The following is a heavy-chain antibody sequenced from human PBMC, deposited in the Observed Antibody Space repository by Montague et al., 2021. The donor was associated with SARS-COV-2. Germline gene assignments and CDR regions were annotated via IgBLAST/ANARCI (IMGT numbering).Heavy chain of an antibody. CDR3: ARAVSVRGDVNWFDP. D-gene: IGHD3-10*01. CDR1: GGSISDHY. J-gene: IGHJ5*02. Sequence: SQTLSLTCTVSGGSISDHYWAWIRQPPGKGLGWLAYIYYSGGINSNASLKSRVTLSVDTSKNQFSLKLTSVTAADTAVYYCARAVSVRGDVNWFDPWGQGTLVTVSS. V-gene: IGHV4-59*11. CDR2: IYYSGGI.